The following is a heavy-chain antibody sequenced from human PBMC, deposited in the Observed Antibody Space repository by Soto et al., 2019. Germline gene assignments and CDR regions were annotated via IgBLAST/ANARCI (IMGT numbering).Heavy chain of an antibody. CDR3: ARGMEYEILTGYYTVSIRGVYYYCMDV. D-gene: IGHD3-9*01. CDR1: GYTFTSYG. V-gene: IGHV1-18*01. J-gene: IGHJ6*02. CDR2: ISAYNGNT. Sequence: QVQLVQSGAEVKKPGASVKVSCKASGYTFTSYGISWVRQAPGQGLEWMGWISAYNGNTNYAQKLQGRVTMTTDTSPRSADIEPMSLRSDETAVYYCARGMEYEILTGYYTVSIRGVYYYCMDVWGQGTPVTVSS.